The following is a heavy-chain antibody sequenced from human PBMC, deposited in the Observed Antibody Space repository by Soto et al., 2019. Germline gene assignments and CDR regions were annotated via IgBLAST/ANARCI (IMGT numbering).Heavy chain of an antibody. CDR1: GGSISSGDYY. CDR2: ILYSGTT. Sequence: QVQLQESGPGLVKPSQTLSLTCTVSGGSISSGDYYWSWIRQPPGKGLEWIGYILYSGTTNYNPSLESRLPISVDTSENQFSLKLTSVTAADTAVYYCARNGALDYWGRGTLVTVSS. J-gene: IGHJ4*02. V-gene: IGHV4-30-4*01. CDR3: ARNGALDY. D-gene: IGHD2-8*01.